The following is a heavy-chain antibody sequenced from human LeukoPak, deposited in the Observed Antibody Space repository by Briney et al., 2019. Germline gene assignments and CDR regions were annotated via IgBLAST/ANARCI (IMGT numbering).Heavy chain of an antibody. V-gene: IGHV3-7*01. J-gene: IGHJ4*02. CDR2: INQDGSEK. D-gene: IGHD4-11*01. CDR1: GFTFSDYW. CDR3: GRSPDIGTVDY. Sequence: GGSLRLSCAASGFTFSDYWMSWVRQAPGKGLEWVANINQDGSEKYNVDSMKGRFAISRDNAKSSLYLEMNSLRDEDTAIYYCGRSPDIGTVDYRGQGTLATVSS.